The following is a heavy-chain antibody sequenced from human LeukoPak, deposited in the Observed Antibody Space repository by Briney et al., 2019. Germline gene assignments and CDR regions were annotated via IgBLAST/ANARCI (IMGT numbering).Heavy chain of an antibody. J-gene: IGHJ4*02. V-gene: IGHV4-30-2*01. Sequence: SETLSLTCAVSGGSISSGGYSWSWIRQPPGKGLEWIGYIYHSGSTYYNPSLKSRVTISVDRSKNQFSLKLSSVTAADTAVYYCARNLYCSSTSCSPGIFDYWGQGTLITVSS. CDR3: ARNLYCSSTSCSPGIFDY. D-gene: IGHD2-2*01. CDR2: IYHSGST. CDR1: GGSISSGGYS.